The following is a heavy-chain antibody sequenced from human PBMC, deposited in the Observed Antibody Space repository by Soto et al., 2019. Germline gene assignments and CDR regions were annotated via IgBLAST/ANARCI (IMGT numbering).Heavy chain of an antibody. CDR2: ISWDSVNI. V-gene: IGHV3-9*01. Sequence: SLRPSSRASRVTCVDHARRRVLQVPGKVLEWFSSISWDSVNIDYADSVKGRFTISRDNAKNTVYLQMNSLRADDTAVYYCARDLGRDSNQHWGQGSLVPSPQ. CDR1: RVTCVDHA. J-gene: IGHJ1*01. D-gene: IGHD4-4*01. CDR3: ARDLGRDSNQH.